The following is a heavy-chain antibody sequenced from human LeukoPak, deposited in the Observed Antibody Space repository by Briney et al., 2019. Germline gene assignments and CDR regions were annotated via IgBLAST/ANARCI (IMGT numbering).Heavy chain of an antibody. J-gene: IGHJ4*02. D-gene: IGHD3-10*01. CDR2: INHSGST. CDR3: ARGYYGSGSYLLLNY. CDR1: GGSFSGYY. V-gene: IGHV4-34*01. Sequence: SETLSLTCAVYGGSFSGYYWSWIRQPPGKGLEWIGEINHSGSTNYNPSLKSRVTISVDTSKNQFSLKLSSVTAADTAVYYCARGYYGSGSYLLLNYRGQGTLVTVSS.